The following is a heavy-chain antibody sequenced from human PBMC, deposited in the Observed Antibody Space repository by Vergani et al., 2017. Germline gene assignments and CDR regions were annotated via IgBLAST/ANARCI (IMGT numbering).Heavy chain of an antibody. J-gene: IGHJ4*02. CDR2: ISAYNGNT. V-gene: IGHV1-18*01. CDR3: ARDRGMIVSNYYFDY. CDR1: GGTFSSYA. D-gene: IGHD3-22*01. Sequence: VQLLESGAEVKKPGSSVKVSCKASGGTFSSYAISWVRQAPGQGLEWMGRISAYNGNTNYAQKLQGRVTMTTDTSTSTAYMELRSLRSDDTAVYYCARDRGMIVSNYYFDYWGQGTLVTVSS.